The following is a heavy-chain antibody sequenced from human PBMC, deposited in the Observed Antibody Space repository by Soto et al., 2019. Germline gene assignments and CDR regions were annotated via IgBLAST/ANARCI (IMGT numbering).Heavy chain of an antibody. V-gene: IGHV3-66*01. J-gene: IGHJ5*02. CDR1: GFIVSSSY. CDR3: XRSPXXXNYADCFDP. CDR2: IYSAGST. D-gene: IGHD4-4*01. Sequence: EVQVVESGGGLVQPGGSLRLSCAASGFIVSSSYMSWVRQAPGKGLEWVAVIYSAGSTYYADSVKGRFTIYRDSSKNTLYLQMDSLRAEDTAVYYCXRSPXXXNYADCFDPWGQGTLVTVSS.